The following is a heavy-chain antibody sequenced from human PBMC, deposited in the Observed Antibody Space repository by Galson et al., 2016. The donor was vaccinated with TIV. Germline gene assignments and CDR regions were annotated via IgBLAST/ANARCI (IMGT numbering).Heavy chain of an antibody. D-gene: IGHD3/OR15-3a*01. CDR3: ASFSFQHNRDFYFHF. Sequence: QSGAEVTKPGESLKISCQASGSTFSTYWIGWVRQMPGKGLEWMGIIYPDDSDVRYSPSFRGQVTISADKSLKTAYLQWRILRASDTVIYYRASFSFQHNRDFYFHFWGQGTRLIVTS. CDR1: GSTFSTYW. V-gene: IGHV5-51*03. CDR2: IYPDDSDV. J-gene: IGHJ4*02.